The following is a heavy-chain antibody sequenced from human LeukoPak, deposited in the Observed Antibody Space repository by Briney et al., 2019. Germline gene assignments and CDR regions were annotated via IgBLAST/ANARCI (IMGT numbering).Heavy chain of an antibody. CDR3: AQGSDPRSEV. Sequence: GGSLRLSCAASGFTFSSYGMHWVRQAPGKGLEWVAFIRFDGSNKYYADSVKGRFTISRDNSKNTLYLQMNSLRAEDTAVYYCAQGSDPRSEVGARGTGVTVSS. CDR1: GFTFSSYG. V-gene: IGHV3-30*02. J-gene: IGHJ4*02. CDR2: IRFDGSNK.